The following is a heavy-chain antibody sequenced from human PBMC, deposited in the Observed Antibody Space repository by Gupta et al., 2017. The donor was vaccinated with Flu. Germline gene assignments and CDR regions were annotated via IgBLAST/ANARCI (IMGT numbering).Heavy chain of an antibody. V-gene: IGHV3-15*01. Sequence: VQLVASGGGLVELGGSLRLSCAAPGFTFPHAWTSRVRHAPGRGLEWVGRIKSKIDAGTTDYAAPVKGRFTISRDDSKKTLYLQMNSLSTEDTAVYYCTTSFWGACNGADCRGDYWGQGTLATVSS. CDR3: TTSFWGACNGADCRGDY. CDR2: IKSKIDAGTT. CDR1: GFTFPHAW. J-gene: IGHJ4*02. D-gene: IGHD2-21*02.